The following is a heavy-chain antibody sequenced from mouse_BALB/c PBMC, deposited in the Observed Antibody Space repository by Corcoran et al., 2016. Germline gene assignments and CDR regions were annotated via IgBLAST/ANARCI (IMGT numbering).Heavy chain of an antibody. CDR1: GYTFTNYG. V-gene: IGHV9-3-1*01. CDR2: INTNTGET. J-gene: IGHJ3*01. Sequence: QIQLVQSGPELKKPGETVKISCKASGYTFTNYGMNWVKQAPGKGLKWLGWINTNTGETTYADDFKGRFAFSLETSASTAYLQINNLKNEDTATYFCSRDPAWFAYWGQGTLVTVSA. CDR3: SRDPAWFAY.